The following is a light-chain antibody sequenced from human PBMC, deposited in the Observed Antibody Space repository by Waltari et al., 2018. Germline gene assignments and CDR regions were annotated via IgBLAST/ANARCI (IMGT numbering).Light chain of an antibody. V-gene: IGLV1-47*01. J-gene: IGLJ2*01. Sequence: QPVLTQPPSASGTPGQRVTRSCSGRISTLGNHLVNWSQHLPGTTTKLLINRDNQRPSGVPDRFSGSKSGTSAFLVISGLRSEDEAVYYCATWDDSLNILFGGGTNLTVL. CDR1: ISTLGNHL. CDR2: RDN. CDR3: ATWDDSLNIL.